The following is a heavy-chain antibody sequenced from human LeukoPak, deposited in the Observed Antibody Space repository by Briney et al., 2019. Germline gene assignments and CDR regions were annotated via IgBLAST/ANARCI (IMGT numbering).Heavy chain of an antibody. CDR1: GFTFSSYW. J-gene: IGHJ4*02. V-gene: IGHV4-39*01. D-gene: IGHD1-26*01. CDR3: ARNSGLNDY. Sequence: PGGSLRLSCAASGFTFSSYWMSWVRQPPGKGLEWIGSIYYSGSTYYNPSLKSRVTISVDTSKNQFSLKLSSVTAADTAVYYCARNSGLNDYWGQGTLVTVSS. CDR2: IYYSGST.